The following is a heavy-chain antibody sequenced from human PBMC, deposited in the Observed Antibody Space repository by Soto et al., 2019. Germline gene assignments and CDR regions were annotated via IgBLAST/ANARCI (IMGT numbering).Heavy chain of an antibody. D-gene: IGHD3-10*01. Sequence: GLTLLNPTQTVALTCTFAWFSLNTTGVGVGWIRQPPGKALEWLALIYWNDDKRYSPFLNSRLTITKDTSKNQVVLTMTNMDPVDTATYYCAHSGGSYGSGNYYKNYFYYAMDVWGQGTTVTVSS. V-gene: IGHV2-5*01. CDR3: AHSGGSYGSGNYYKNYFYYAMDV. J-gene: IGHJ6*02. CDR2: IYWNDDK. CDR1: WFSLNTTGVG.